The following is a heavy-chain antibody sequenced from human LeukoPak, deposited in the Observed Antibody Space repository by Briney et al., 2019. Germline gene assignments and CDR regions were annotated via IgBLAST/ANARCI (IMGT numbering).Heavy chain of an antibody. CDR1: GGSISSYY. CDR2: IYYSGST. CDR3: ARHGNPYCGGDCSRGEFDY. Sequence: SETLSLTCTVSGGSISSYYWSWIRQPPGKGLEWIGYIYYSGSTNYNPSLKSRVTISVDTSKNQFSLKLSSVTAADTAVYYCARHGNPYCGGDCSRGEFDYWGQGTLVTVSS. V-gene: IGHV4-59*08. D-gene: IGHD2-21*02. J-gene: IGHJ4*02.